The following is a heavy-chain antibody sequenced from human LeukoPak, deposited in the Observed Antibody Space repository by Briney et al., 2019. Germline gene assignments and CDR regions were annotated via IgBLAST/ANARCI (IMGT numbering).Heavy chain of an antibody. CDR1: GVTFSTYW. CDR2: INWNGGST. CDR3: ARAGLGAFDI. V-gene: IGHV3-20*04. J-gene: IGHJ3*02. Sequence: GGSLRLSCAASGVTFSTYWMHWVRQAPGKGLEWVSGINWNGGSTGYADSVKGRFTISRDNAKNSLYLQMNSLRAEDTALYYCARAGLGAFDIWGQGTMVTVSS.